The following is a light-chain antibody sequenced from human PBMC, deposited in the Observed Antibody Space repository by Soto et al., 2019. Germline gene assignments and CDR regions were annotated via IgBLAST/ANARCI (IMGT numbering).Light chain of an antibody. CDR1: QSIRNN. V-gene: IGKV3-15*01. Sequence: EIVMTQSAAILSVSPGDGATLFCRASQSIRNNFLAWYQHKPGQAPRLLIHGASTRATGVPARFSGSASETEFTLTISSLQSVDFAVYYCQQYSAWPLTFGGGTKVEI. CDR3: QQYSAWPLT. CDR2: GAS. J-gene: IGKJ4*01.